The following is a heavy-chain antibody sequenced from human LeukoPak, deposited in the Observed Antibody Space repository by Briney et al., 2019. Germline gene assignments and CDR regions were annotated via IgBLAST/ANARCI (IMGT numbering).Heavy chain of an antibody. CDR3: AKRGFSSSPQFLDF. V-gene: IGHV3-30*18. D-gene: IGHD6-13*01. CDR2: ISYNGNNK. J-gene: IGHJ4*02. Sequence: PGGSLRLSCAASGLIFSNYGMHWVRQAPGKGLEGVAVISYNGNNKYYADSVKGRFPIPRDNSKNTLFLQMASLRPEDKALYYCAKRGFSSSPQFLDFWGQGTLVTVPS. CDR1: GLIFSNYG.